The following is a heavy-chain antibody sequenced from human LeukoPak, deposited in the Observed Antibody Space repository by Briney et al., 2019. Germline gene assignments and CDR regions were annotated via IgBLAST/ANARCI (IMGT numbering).Heavy chain of an antibody. Sequence: GASVKVSCKASGYTFTGYYMHWVRQAPGQGLEWMGWINPNSGGTNYAQKFQGRVTMTRDTSISTAYMELSRLRSDDTAVYYCARVLRKGPYGDGGYFYFYMDVWGKGTTVTVSS. D-gene: IGHD4-17*01. CDR1: GYTFTGYY. CDR2: INPNSGGT. V-gene: IGHV1-2*02. CDR3: ARVLRKGPYGDGGYFYFYMDV. J-gene: IGHJ6*03.